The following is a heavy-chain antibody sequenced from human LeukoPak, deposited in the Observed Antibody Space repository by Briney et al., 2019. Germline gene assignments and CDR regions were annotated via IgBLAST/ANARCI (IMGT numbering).Heavy chain of an antibody. J-gene: IGHJ4*02. CDR3: ARVSYYYGSGSYRPTAVYYFDY. D-gene: IGHD3-10*01. Sequence: ASVKVSCKASGYTFTGYYMHWVRQAPGQGLEWMGWINPNSGGTNYAQKFQGRVTMTRDTSISTAHMELSRLRSDDTAVYYCARVSYYYGSGSYRPTAVYYFDYWGQGTLVTVSS. V-gene: IGHV1-2*02. CDR1: GYTFTGYY. CDR2: INPNSGGT.